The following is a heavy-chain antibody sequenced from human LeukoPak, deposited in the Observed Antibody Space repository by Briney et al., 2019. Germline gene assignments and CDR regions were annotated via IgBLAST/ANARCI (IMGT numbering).Heavy chain of an antibody. D-gene: IGHD3-22*01. CDR2: IYYSGST. V-gene: IGHV4-30-4*08. Sequence: LRLSCAASGFTVSTNYMNWVRQPPGKGLEWIGYIYYSGSTYYNPSLKSRVTISVDTSKNQFSLKLSSVTAADTAVYYCARDRYYDSSGYIHAFDYWGQGTLVTVSS. J-gene: IGHJ4*02. CDR3: ARDRYYDSSGYIHAFDY. CDR1: GFTVSTNY.